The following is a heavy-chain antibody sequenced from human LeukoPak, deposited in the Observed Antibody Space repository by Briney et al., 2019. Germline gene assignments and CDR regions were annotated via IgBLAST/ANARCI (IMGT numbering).Heavy chain of an antibody. J-gene: IGHJ4*02. CDR2: IDWNGGST. CDR1: GFTFDDYG. CDR3: ARFRYTGSYWTYFDY. Sequence: GGSLRLSCAASGFTFDDYGMSWVRQAPGKGLEWVSGIDWNGGSTGYADSVKGRFTISRDNAKNSLYLQMNSLRAEDTALYYYARFRYTGSYWTYFDYWGQGTLVTVSS. D-gene: IGHD1-26*01. V-gene: IGHV3-20*04.